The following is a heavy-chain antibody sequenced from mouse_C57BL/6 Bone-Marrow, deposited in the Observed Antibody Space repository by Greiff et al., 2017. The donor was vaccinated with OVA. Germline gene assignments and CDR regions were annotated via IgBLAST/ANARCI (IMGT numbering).Heavy chain of an antibody. Sequence: VQLQQSGAELVRPGASVKLSCTASGFNIKDDYMHWVKQRPEQGLEWIGWIDPENGDTEYASKFQGKATITADTSSNTAYLQLSSLTSEDTAVYYCTTGNYYSSKDYWGQGTTLTVSS. CDR3: TTGNYYSSKDY. D-gene: IGHD1-1*01. V-gene: IGHV14-4*01. J-gene: IGHJ2*01. CDR1: GFNIKDDY. CDR2: IDPENGDT.